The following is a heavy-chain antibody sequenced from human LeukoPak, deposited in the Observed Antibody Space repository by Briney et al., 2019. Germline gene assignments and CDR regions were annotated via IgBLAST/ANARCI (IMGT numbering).Heavy chain of an antibody. Sequence: GGSLRLSCAASGFTVSSNYMSWVRQAPGKGLEWVSAISGSGGSTYYADSVKGRFTISRDNSRNTLYLQMNSLRAEDTAVYYCAKGGSFYYDTSGYLYWGQGTLVTVSS. CDR1: GFTVSSNY. J-gene: IGHJ4*02. CDR3: AKGGSFYYDTSGYLY. CDR2: ISGSGGST. D-gene: IGHD3-22*01. V-gene: IGHV3-23*01.